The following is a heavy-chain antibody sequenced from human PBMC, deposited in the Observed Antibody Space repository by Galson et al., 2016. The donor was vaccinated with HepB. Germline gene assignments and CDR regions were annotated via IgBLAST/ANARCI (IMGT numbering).Heavy chain of an antibody. CDR2: ITGGGGGT. CDR3: AKSAVAKVVYYYYGMDV. D-gene: IGHD6-13*01. Sequence: SLRLSCAASGFAFSSYAMNWVRQAPGKGLEWVSSITGGGGGTYYADSVKGRFTIYRDNSNNTLYLQMNSLTAEDTAIYYCAKSAVAKVVYYYYGMDVWGKGTTVTVSS. CDR1: GFAFSSYA. J-gene: IGHJ6*04. V-gene: IGHV3-23*01.